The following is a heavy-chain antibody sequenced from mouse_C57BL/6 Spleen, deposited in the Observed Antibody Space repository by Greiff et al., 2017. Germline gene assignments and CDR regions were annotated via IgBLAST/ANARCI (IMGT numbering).Heavy chain of an antibody. D-gene: IGHD4-1*01. CDR1: GYTFTSYW. CDR2: IDPSDSYT. V-gene: IGHV1-50*01. Sequence: VQLQQPGAELVKPGASVKLSCKASGYTFTSYWMQWVKQRPGQGLEWIGEIDPSDSYTNYNQKFKGKATLTVDTSSSTAYMQLSSLTSEDSAVYYCARNWAKYAMDFWGQGTLGTVSS. J-gene: IGHJ4*01. CDR3: ARNWAKYAMDF.